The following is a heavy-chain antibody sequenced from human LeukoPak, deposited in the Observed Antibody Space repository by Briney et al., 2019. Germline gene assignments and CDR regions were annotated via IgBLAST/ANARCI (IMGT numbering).Heavy chain of an antibody. CDR1: GFTFSSYA. V-gene: IGHV3-21*01. CDR3: ARGTIAVAVLCDY. CDR2: ISSGSSYI. D-gene: IGHD6-19*01. J-gene: IGHJ4*02. Sequence: PGGSLSLSCAASGFTFSSYAMSWVRQAPGKGLEWVSSISSGSSYIYYADSVKGRFTISRDNAKNSLYLQMNSLRAEDTAVYYCARGTIAVAVLCDYWGQGTLVTVSS.